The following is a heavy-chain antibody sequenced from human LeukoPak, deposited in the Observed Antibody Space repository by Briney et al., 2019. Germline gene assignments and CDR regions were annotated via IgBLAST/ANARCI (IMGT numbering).Heavy chain of an antibody. CDR3: ARVSSGSYFGYYYYYMAV. CDR1: GFTFSNYW. V-gene: IGHV3-74*01. D-gene: IGHD1-26*01. Sequence: GGSLRLSFAASGFTFSNYWMHWVRQAPGKGLVWVSRLNSDGSSTTYADSVKGRFTISRDNAKNTLYLQMNNLRADDTAFYYCARVSSGSYFGYYYYYMAVWGKGTTVTVSS. J-gene: IGHJ6*03. CDR2: LNSDGSST.